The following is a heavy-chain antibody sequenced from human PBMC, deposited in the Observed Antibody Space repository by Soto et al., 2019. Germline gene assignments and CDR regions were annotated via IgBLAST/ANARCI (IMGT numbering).Heavy chain of an antibody. CDR1: GYSFTSYW. V-gene: IGHV5-51*01. D-gene: IGHD3-3*01. J-gene: IGHJ6*02. CDR2: IYPGDSDT. CDR3: ARAVGEGSGYYAYYYYGMDG. Sequence: PGESLKISCKGSGYSFTSYWIGWVRQMPGKGLEWMGIIYPGDSDTRYSPSFQGQVTISADKSISTAYLQWSSLKASDTAMYYCARAVGEGSGYYAYYYYGMDGWGQGNTVTFSS.